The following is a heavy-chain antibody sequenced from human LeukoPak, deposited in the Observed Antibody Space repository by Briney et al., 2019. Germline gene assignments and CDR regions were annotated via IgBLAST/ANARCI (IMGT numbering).Heavy chain of an antibody. D-gene: IGHD3-10*01. CDR1: GGSISSGLYY. V-gene: IGHV4-61*02. Sequence: SETLSLTCTVSGGSISSGLYYWSWIRQPAGKGLEWIGRIYTSGSTNYNPSLKSRVTISVDTSKNQFSLKLSSVTAADTAVYYCAVDSVRGVLGSDPWGQGTLVTVSS. CDR2: IYTSGST. J-gene: IGHJ5*02. CDR3: AVDSVRGVLGSDP.